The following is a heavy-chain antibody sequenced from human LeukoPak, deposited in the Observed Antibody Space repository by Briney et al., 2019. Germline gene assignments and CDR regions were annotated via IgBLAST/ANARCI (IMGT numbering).Heavy chain of an antibody. CDR2: INHSGST. V-gene: IGHV4-34*01. J-gene: IGHJ4*02. D-gene: IGHD6-19*01. CDR1: GGSFSGYY. CDR3: ARSQWLYYFDY. Sequence: PSETLSLTCAVYGGSFSGYYWSWIRQPPGKGLEWIGEINHSGSTNHNPSLKSRVTISVDTSKNQFSLKLSSVTAADTAVYYCARSQWLYYFDYWGQETLVTVSS.